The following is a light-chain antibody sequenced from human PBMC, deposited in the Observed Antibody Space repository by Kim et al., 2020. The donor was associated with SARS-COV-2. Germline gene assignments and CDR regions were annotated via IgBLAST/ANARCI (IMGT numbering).Light chain of an antibody. CDR1: QSVSCSY. V-gene: IGKV3-20*01. J-gene: IGKJ1*01. Sequence: EIVFPPSLFPLFLSPGERASLSCRASQSVSCSYLAWYQQKPGQAPRLLIYGASSRATGIPDRFSGSGSGTDFTLTISRLEPEDFAVYYCQQYGSSPWTFGQGTKLEIK. CDR3: QQYGSSPWT. CDR2: GAS.